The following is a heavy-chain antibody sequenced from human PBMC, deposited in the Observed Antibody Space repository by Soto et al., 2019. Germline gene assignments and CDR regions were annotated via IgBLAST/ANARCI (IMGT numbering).Heavy chain of an antibody. V-gene: IGHV3-23*01. CDR2: ISGSGGST. Sequence: GGSLRLSCAASGFTFSSYAMSWVRQAPGKGLEWVSAISGSGGSTYYADSVKGRFTISRDNSKNTLYLQMNSLRAEDTAVYYCAKIGLGSSSTETRRYDAFDIWGQGTMVTVSS. CDR3: AKIGLGSSSTETRRYDAFDI. CDR1: GFTFSSYA. D-gene: IGHD6-13*01. J-gene: IGHJ3*02.